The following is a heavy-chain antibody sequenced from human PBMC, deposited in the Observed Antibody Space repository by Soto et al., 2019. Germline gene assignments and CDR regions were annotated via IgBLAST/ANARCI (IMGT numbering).Heavy chain of an antibody. CDR3: AKAYDYDGSGRYGAFDI. CDR1: EYTFTGYY. CDR2: INPNSGGT. J-gene: IGHJ3*02. Sequence: ASVKVSCKASEYTFTGYYMHWVRQAPGQGLEWMGWINPNSGGTNYAQKFQGRVTMTRDTSISTAYMELSRLRSDDTAVYYCAKAYDYDGSGRYGAFDIWGQGTMVNVS. D-gene: IGHD3-22*01. V-gene: IGHV1-2*02.